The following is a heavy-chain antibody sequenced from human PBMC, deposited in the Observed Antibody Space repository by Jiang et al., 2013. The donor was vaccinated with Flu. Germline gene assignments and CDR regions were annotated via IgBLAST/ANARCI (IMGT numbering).Heavy chain of an antibody. Sequence: VQLLESGGGVVQPGRSLRLSCAASGFTFSSYGMHWVRQAPGKGLEWVAVISYDGSNKYYADSVKGRFTISRDNSKNTLYLQMNSLRAEDTAVYYCAKVPIVGATTSGYWGQGTLVTVSS. D-gene: IGHD1-26*01. CDR3: AKVPIVGATTSGY. CDR1: GFTFSSYG. V-gene: IGHV3-30*18. J-gene: IGHJ4*02. CDR2: ISYDGSNK.